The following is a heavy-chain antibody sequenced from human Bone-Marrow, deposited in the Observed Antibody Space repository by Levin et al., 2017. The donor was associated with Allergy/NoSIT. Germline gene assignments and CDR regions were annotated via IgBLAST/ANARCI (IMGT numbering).Heavy chain of an antibody. D-gene: IGHD4-17*01. Sequence: SQTLSLTCTVSGGSFDTFYWNWIRQPPGKRLEWLGHMSQTGKTTYNPSLESRVFLSIDTAKKRFSLTLSSVTAADTAKYFSARSNYGDYDVDAYDIWGQGTDVTVSS. CDR2: MSQTGKT. J-gene: IGHJ3*02. V-gene: IGHV4-59*01. CDR3: ARSNYGDYDVDAYDI. CDR1: GGSFDTFY.